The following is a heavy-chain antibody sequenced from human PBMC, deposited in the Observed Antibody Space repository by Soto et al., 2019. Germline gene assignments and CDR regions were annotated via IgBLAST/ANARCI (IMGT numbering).Heavy chain of an antibody. CDR2: IRNRGGGYIT. CDR1: GYTFSDHY. CDR3: SRAAYGHGFDM. Sequence: MQLVESGGDLVQPGGSLKRSCVGSGYTFSDHYMDWVRQAPGKGLEWVGRIRNRGGGYITQYAASVRGRFTVSRDDSKDSLYLQMNSLKIEDTAVYYCSRAAYGHGFDMWGQGTVVTVSS. V-gene: IGHV3-72*01. D-gene: IGHD4-17*01. J-gene: IGHJ3*02.